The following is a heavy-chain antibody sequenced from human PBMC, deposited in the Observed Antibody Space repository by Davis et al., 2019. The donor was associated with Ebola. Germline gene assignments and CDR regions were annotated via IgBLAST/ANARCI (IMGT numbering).Heavy chain of an antibody. CDR3: ATRISFYYDSSGEYFQH. D-gene: IGHD3-22*01. CDR2: FDPEDGET. CDR1: GYTLTELS. J-gene: IGHJ1*01. Sequence: AASVKVSCKVSGYTLTELSMHWVRQAPGKGLEWMGGFDPEDGETIYAQKFRGRITMTEDTSTDTAYMELSSLRSEDTAMYYCATRISFYYDSSGEYFQHWGQGTLVTVSS. V-gene: IGHV1-24*01.